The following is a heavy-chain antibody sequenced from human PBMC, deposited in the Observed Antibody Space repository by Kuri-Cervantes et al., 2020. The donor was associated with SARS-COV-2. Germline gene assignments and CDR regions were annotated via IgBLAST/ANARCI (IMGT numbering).Heavy chain of an antibody. D-gene: IGHD4-17*01. CDR2: IWYDGSNK. J-gene: IGHJ3*02. CDR3: AKDVSVTSRGDAFDI. Sequence: GESLKIFCAASGFTFSSYGMHWVRQAPGKGLEWVAVIWYDGSNKYYADSEKGRFTISRDNSKHTLYLQMNSLRAEDTAVYYCAKDVSVTSRGDAFDIWGQGTMVTVSS. CDR1: GFTFSSYG. V-gene: IGHV3-33*06.